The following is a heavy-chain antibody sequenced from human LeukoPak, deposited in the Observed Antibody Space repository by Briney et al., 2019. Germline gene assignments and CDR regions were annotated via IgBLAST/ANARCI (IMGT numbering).Heavy chain of an antibody. Sequence: PGGSLRLSCASAGFIFDDYVMHWGRQAPGKGLELVSGISWNCGNIGYADFVKGRFTTSSDTDKNSLYLQMNSLTAEGTALYYCAKDSRGSASRYYGMDVWGQGTTVTVSS. J-gene: IGHJ6*02. D-gene: IGHD3-10*01. CDR2: ISWNCGNI. CDR3: AKDSRGSASRYYGMDV. CDR1: GFIFDDYV. V-gene: IGHV3-9*01.